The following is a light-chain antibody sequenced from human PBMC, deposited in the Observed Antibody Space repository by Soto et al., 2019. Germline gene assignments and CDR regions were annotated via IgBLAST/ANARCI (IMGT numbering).Light chain of an antibody. CDR2: EAT. J-gene: IGLJ2*01. CDR1: SSDVGSSTL. V-gene: IGLV2-23*01. CDR3: SSFAGSGTLVV. Sequence: QSALTQPASVSGSPGQSISFSCTGTSSDVGSSTLVSWLQQHPGKAPKLIIYEATKRPSGVSSRFSGSKSGNTASLTISGLQAEDEGNYHCSSFAGSGTLVVFGAGTKVTVL.